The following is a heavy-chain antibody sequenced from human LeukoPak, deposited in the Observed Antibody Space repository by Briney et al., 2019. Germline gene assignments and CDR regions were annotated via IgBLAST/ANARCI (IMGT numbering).Heavy chain of an antibody. CDR2: IYHSGST. V-gene: IGHV4-30-2*01. CDR1: SGSISSGGYS. D-gene: IGHD6-13*01. Sequence: SETLSLTCAVSSGSISSGGYSWSWIRQPPGKGLEWIGYIYHSGSTYYNPSLKSRVTISVDRSKNQFSLKLSSVTAADTAVYYCAREVSGIAAAVYYFDYWGQGTLVTVSS. J-gene: IGHJ4*02. CDR3: AREVSGIAAAVYYFDY.